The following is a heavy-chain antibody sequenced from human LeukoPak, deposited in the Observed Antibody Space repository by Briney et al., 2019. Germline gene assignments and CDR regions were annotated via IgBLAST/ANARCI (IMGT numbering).Heavy chain of an antibody. CDR1: GFTFGNYA. CDR3: ATQFRYGSAAGPLDY. V-gene: IGHV3-23*01. CDR2: ISPSGGRT. Sequence: PGVSLRLSCAASGFTFGNYALNWVRQHPGKGLEWVSNISPSGGRTDYADSVKGRFTISRDNFKTMLYLQMNSLRAEDTALFYCATQFRYGSAAGPLDYWGQGTLVTVSS. J-gene: IGHJ4*02. D-gene: IGHD3-10*01.